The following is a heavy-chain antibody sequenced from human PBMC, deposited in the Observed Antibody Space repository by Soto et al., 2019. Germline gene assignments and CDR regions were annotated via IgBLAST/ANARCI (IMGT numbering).Heavy chain of an antibody. Sequence: GGPLSLPFPASGFTLSTSDMHWARQATGKGLEWVSAIGTAGDTYYPGSVKGRFTISRENAKNSLYLQMNSLRAGDTAVYYCARVTHGDPNWYFDLCGRCTLVTVSS. CDR3: ARVTHGDPNWYFDL. CDR2: IGTAGDT. D-gene: IGHD4-17*01. V-gene: IGHV3-13*01. J-gene: IGHJ2*01. CDR1: GFTLSTSD.